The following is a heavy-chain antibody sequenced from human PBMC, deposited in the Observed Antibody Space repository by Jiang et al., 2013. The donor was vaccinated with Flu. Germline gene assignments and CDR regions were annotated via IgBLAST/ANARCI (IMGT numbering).Heavy chain of an antibody. CDR2: IYPGDSDT. V-gene: IGHV5-51*01. Sequence: SLKISCKGSGYSFTSYWIGWVRQMPGKGLEWMGIIYPGDSDTRYSPSFQGQVTISADKSISTAYLQWSSLKASDTAMYYCARSGYDILTGSNWFDPWGQGTLVTVSS. CDR3: ARSGYDILTGSNWFDP. J-gene: IGHJ5*02. CDR1: GYSFTSYW. D-gene: IGHD3-9*01.